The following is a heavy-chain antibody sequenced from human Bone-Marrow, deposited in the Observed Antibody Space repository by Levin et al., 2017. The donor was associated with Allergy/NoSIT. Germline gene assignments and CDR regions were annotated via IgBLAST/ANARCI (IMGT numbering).Heavy chain of an antibody. Sequence: SETLSLTCAVSGGSISSSNWWSWVCQPPGKGLEWIGEIYHSGSTNYNPSLKSRVTISVDKSKNQFSLKLSSVTAADTAVYYCARVRDERIYYYMDVWGKGTTVTVSS. D-gene: IGHD2-15*01. J-gene: IGHJ6*03. V-gene: IGHV4-4*02. CDR3: ARVRDERIYYYMDV. CDR2: IYHSGST. CDR1: GGSISSSNW.